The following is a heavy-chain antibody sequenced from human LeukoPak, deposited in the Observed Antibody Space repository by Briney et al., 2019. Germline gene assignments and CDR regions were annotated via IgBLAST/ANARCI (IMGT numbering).Heavy chain of an antibody. V-gene: IGHV3-53*04. D-gene: IGHD5-18*01. Sequence: PGGSLRLSCAASGFTVSNNYMNWVRQAPGKGLEWVSVICSGGSTYYADSVKGRFTISRHNSNNTLYLQMNSLRDEDTPVYYCARETKYGEYSYGFLDYWGQGTPVTVSS. CDR3: ARETKYGEYSYGFLDY. J-gene: IGHJ4*02. CDR1: GFTVSNNY. CDR2: ICSGGST.